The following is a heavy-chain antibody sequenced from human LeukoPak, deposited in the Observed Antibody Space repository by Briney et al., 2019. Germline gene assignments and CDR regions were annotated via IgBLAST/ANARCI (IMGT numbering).Heavy chain of an antibody. D-gene: IGHD1-1*01. V-gene: IGHV4-59*01. CDR1: GGSISSYY. CDR3: ARTLDDGTLDY. J-gene: IGHJ4*02. Sequence: SETLSLTCTVSGGSISSYYWSWIRQPPGKGLEWIAYIYYSGRTNYNPSLKSRVTISVDTSKNQFSLKLSPVTAADTAVYYCARTLDDGTLDYWGQGTLVTVSS. CDR2: IYYSGRT.